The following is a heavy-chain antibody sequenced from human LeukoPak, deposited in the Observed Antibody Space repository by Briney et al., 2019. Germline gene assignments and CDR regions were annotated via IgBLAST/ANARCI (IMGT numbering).Heavy chain of an antibody. D-gene: IGHD3-22*01. J-gene: IGHJ4*02. CDR3: ARQARYYYDSSGDFDY. CDR1: GGSISSSSYY. CDR2: IYYSGST. Sequence: SETLSLTCTVSGGSISSSSYYWGWIRQPPGKGLEWIGSIYYSGSTYYNPSLKSRVTISVDTSKNQFSLKLSSVTAADTAVYYCARQARYYYDSSGDFDYWGQGTLVTVSS. V-gene: IGHV4-39*01.